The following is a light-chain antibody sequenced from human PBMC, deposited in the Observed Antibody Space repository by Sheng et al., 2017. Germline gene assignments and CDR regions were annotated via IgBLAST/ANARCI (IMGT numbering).Light chain of an antibody. CDR1: SSNIGAGFD. Sequence: QSVLTQPPSVSGAPGQRVTISCTGTSSNIGAGFDVHWYQQLPGTVPKLLIYDNDKPAPGVPDRFSGSKSDTSASLAITGLRAEDEADYYCQSYDSGLVYFGGGTKLTVL. J-gene: IGLJ2*01. V-gene: IGLV1-40*01. CDR2: DND. CDR3: QSYDSGLVY.